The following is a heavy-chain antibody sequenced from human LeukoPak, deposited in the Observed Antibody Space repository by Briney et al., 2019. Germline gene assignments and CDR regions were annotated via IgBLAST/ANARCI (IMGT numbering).Heavy chain of an antibody. Sequence: SETLSLTCTVSGGSVSSYYWSWIRQPAGKGLEWIGRIYTSGSTNYNPSLKSRVTMPVDTSKNQFSLELSSVTAADTAVYYCARDKGYSSSWYYFDYWGQGTLVTVSS. V-gene: IGHV4-4*07. CDR1: GGSVSSYY. CDR2: IYTSGST. J-gene: IGHJ4*02. CDR3: ARDKGYSSSWYYFDY. D-gene: IGHD6-13*01.